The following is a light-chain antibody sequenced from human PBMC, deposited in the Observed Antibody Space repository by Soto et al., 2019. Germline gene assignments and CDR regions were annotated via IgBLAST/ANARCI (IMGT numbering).Light chain of an antibody. J-gene: IGKJ5*01. CDR1: QSVSSSY. CDR3: QQCSSSPSIT. V-gene: IGKV3-20*01. Sequence: EIVLTQSPGTLSLSPGERATLSCRASQSVSSSYLAWYQQKPGQAPRLLIYGASSRATGIPDRFSGSGSGTDFTLTISRLEPEDFAVYYCQQCSSSPSITFGQGTRLEIK. CDR2: GAS.